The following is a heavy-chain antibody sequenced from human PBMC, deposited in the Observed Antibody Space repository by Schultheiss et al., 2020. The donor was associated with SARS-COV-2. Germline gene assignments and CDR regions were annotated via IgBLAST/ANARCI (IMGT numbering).Heavy chain of an antibody. D-gene: IGHD3-22*01. CDR3: AREGYDSSGFFDY. V-gene: IGHV4-59*01. CDR2: IYYSGST. CDR1: GGSISSYY. Sequence: SQTLSLTCTVSGGSISSYYWSWIRQPPGKGLEWIGCIYYSGSTNYNPSLKSRVTISVDTSKNQFSLKLSSVTAADTAVYYCAREGYDSSGFFDYWGQGTLVTVSS. J-gene: IGHJ4*02.